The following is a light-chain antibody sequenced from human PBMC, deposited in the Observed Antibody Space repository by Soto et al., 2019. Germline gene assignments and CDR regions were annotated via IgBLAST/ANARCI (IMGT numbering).Light chain of an antibody. Sequence: QSVLTQPPSVSGSPGQSVTISCTGTSSDVGNYNRVSWYQQPPGTAPKLMIYEVSNRPSGVPDRFSGAKSGNTASLTISGLQAEDEADYYCSLYTSSSTDVFGSGTKLTVL. CDR1: SSDVGNYNR. CDR2: EVS. CDR3: SLYTSSSTDV. J-gene: IGLJ1*01. V-gene: IGLV2-18*01.